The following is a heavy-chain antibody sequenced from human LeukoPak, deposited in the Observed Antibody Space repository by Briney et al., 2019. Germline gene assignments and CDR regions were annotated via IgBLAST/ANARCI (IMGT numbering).Heavy chain of an antibody. J-gene: IGHJ4*02. V-gene: IGHV4-30-2*01. D-gene: IGHD1-26*01. CDR2: IYHSGST. Sequence: PSETLSLTCAVSGGSISSGGYSWSWIRQPPGKGLEWIGYIYHSGSTYYNPSLKSRVTISVDRSKNQFSLKLSSVTAADTAVYYCARTKVGASSHFDYWGQGTLVTVSS. CDR3: ARTKVGASSHFDY. CDR1: GGSISSGGYS.